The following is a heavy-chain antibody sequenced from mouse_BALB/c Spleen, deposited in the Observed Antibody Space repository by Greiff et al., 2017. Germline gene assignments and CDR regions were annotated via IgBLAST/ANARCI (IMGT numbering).Heavy chain of an antibody. CDR2: ISSGSSTI. CDR1: GFTFSSFG. J-gene: IGHJ3*01. Sequence: EVMLVESGGGLVQPGGSRKLSCAASGFTFSSFGMHWVRQAPEKGLEWVAYISSGSSTIYYADTVKGRFTISRDNPKNTLFLQMTSLRSEDTAMYYCARDYYGSSSFAYWGQGTLVTVSA. CDR3: ARDYYGSSSFAY. D-gene: IGHD1-1*01. V-gene: IGHV5-17*02.